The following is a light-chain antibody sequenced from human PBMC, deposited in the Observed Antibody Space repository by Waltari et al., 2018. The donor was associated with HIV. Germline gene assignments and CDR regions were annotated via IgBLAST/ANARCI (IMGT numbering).Light chain of an antibody. CDR2: DVS. J-gene: IGLJ2*01. V-gene: IGLV2-14*01. CDR1: SSDVGGYHY. CDR3: SSYTSSFTLL. Sequence: QSALTQPASVSGSPGQSITISCTGTSSDVGGYHYVSWYQQPPGKAPKVMIYDVSNRPSGVSNRFSGSKSGNTASLTISGLQAEDEADYYCSSYTSSFTLLFGGGTKLTVL.